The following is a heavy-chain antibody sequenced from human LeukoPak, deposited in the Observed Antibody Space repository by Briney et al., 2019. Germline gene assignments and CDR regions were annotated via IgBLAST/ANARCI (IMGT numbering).Heavy chain of an antibody. V-gene: IGHV3-66*01. Sequence: GGSLRLSCAATGFTVSNNYMSWVRQAPGRGLEWVSVIYSGGSTDYADSVKGRFTISRDNSKNTLYLQMNNLRAEDTAFYYCARGRPVGASTVEDYWGQGTLVTVSS. CDR2: IYSGGST. CDR1: GFTVSNNY. CDR3: ARGRPVGASTVEDY. J-gene: IGHJ4*02. D-gene: IGHD1-26*01.